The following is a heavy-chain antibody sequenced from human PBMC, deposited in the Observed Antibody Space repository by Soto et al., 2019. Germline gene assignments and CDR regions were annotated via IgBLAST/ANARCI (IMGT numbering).Heavy chain of an antibody. CDR1: GGTFSSYA. Sequence: GASVKVSCKASGGTFSSYAISWVRQAPGQGLEWMGGIIPIFGTANYAQKFQGRVTITADESTSTAYMELSSLRSEDTAVYYCARMGDVPYYYYGMDVWGQGTTVTVSS. D-gene: IGHD3-16*01. J-gene: IGHJ6*02. V-gene: IGHV1-69*13. CDR2: IIPIFGTA. CDR3: ARMGDVPYYYYGMDV.